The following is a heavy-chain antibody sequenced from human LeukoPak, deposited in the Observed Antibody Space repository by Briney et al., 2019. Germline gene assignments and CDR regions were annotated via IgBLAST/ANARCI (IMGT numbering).Heavy chain of an antibody. CDR2: VNPNSGGT. CDR3: ARDGPLGGAFDT. J-gene: IGHJ3*02. Sequence: ASVKVSCKASGYTFTSYGISWVRQAPGQGLEWMGWVNPNSGGTKYAQKFQGRVTMARDTSINTAYMELNTLTSDDTAMYYCARDGPLGGAFDTWGQGTLVTVSS. V-gene: IGHV1-2*02. D-gene: IGHD3-16*01. CDR1: GYTFTSYG.